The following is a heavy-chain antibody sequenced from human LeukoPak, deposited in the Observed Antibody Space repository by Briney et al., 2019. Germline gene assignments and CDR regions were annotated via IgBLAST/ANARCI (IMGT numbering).Heavy chain of an antibody. Sequence: GGSLRLSCAASGYTFRNYAMSWVRQSPGKGLEWVSAISRSGDDTYYADSVKGRFIISRDNSKDTLFLQMNGLRAEDTAVYYCAKDPLSTIFDWFDPWGQGTLVTVTS. D-gene: IGHD5/OR15-5a*01. CDR2: ISRSGDDT. CDR3: AKDPLSTIFDWFDP. CDR1: GYTFRNYA. J-gene: IGHJ5*02. V-gene: IGHV3-23*01.